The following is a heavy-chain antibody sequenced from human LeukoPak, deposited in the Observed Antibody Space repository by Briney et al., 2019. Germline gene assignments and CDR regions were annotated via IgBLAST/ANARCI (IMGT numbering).Heavy chain of an antibody. CDR2: ISWHSTNI. CDR1: GFTFSTYA. V-gene: IGHV3-30*18. Sequence: GGSLRLSCAASGFTFSTYAMHWVRQAPGKGLEWVAVISWHSTNIFYADSVKGRFNVSRDNSRNILYLQMNSLTPEDTAVYYCAKNSDSGSYFDSWGLGALVTVSS. J-gene: IGHJ4*02. CDR3: AKNSDSGSYFDS. D-gene: IGHD3-10*01.